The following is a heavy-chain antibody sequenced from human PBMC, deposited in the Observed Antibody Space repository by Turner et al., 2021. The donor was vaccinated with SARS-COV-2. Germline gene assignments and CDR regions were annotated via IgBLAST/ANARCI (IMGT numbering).Heavy chain of an antibody. CDR1: DASLPTSNHY. CDR2: IFYSGST. J-gene: IGHJ4*02. V-gene: IGHV4-30-4*01. CDR3: ARSARVAITGSGDYFDN. Sequence: QVQLQESGPGLVKPSQTLSLTCTVSDASLPTSNHYWSWIRQFPGKGLEWIGYIFYSGSTYYNPSLSGRISISVDTSKRQFSLSLSSVTAADTAVYYCARSARVAITGSGDYFDNWGQGTMVTVSS. D-gene: IGHD5-12*01.